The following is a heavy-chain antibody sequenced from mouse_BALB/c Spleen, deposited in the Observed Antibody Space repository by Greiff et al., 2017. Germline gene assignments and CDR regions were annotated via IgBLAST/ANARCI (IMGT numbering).Heavy chain of an antibody. V-gene: IGHV14-4*02. J-gene: IGHJ4*01. D-gene: IGHD2-14*01. Sequence: EVQLQQSGAELVRSGASVKLSCTASGFNIKDYYMHWVKQRPEQGLEWIGWIDPENGDTEYAPKFQGKATMTADTSSNTAYLQLSSLTSEDTAVYYCNARYDIYAMDYWGQGTSVTVSS. CDR1: GFNIKDYY. CDR3: NARYDIYAMDY. CDR2: IDPENGDT.